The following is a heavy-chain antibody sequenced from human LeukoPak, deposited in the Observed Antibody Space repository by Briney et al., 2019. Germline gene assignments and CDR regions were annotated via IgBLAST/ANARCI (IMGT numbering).Heavy chain of an antibody. Sequence: GGSLRLSCAASGFTFSSYAMSWVRQAPGKGLEWVSAISGRGGSTYYADSVKGRFTISRDNSKNTLYLQMNSLRAEDTAVYYCAKDRGTIFGVVTDSRTFDPWGQGTLVTVSS. CDR1: GFTFSSYA. V-gene: IGHV3-23*01. CDR3: AKDRGTIFGVVTDSRTFDP. J-gene: IGHJ5*02. CDR2: ISGRGGST. D-gene: IGHD3-3*01.